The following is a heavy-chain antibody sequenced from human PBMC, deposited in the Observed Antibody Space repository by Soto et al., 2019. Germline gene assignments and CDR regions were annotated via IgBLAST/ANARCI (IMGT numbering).Heavy chain of an antibody. Sequence: PGGSLRLSCAASGFTFSSYWMHWVRQVPEKGLVWVSRINSGGSITNYADAVKGRFTISRDNVKNTLYLQMNSLRAEDTAVYYCVRYSRSVGGSYRPDYWGQGTLVTVSS. J-gene: IGHJ4*02. CDR3: VRYSRSVGGSYRPDY. D-gene: IGHD3-16*02. CDR1: GFTFSSYW. CDR2: INSGGSIT. V-gene: IGHV3-74*01.